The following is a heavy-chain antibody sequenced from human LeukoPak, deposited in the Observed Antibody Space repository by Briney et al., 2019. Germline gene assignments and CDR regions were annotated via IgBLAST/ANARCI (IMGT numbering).Heavy chain of an antibody. V-gene: IGHV3-30-3*01. CDR2: ISYDGSNK. CDR1: GFTFSSYA. D-gene: IGHD2-2*01. Sequence: GRSLRLSCAASGFTFSSYAMHWVRQAPGKGLEWVAVISYDGSNKYYADSVKGRFTISRDNSKNTLYLQMNSLRAEDTAVYYCATRYCSSTSCMKIPYYYYYYMDVWGKGTTVTVSS. J-gene: IGHJ6*03. CDR3: ATRYCSSTSCMKIPYYYYYYMDV.